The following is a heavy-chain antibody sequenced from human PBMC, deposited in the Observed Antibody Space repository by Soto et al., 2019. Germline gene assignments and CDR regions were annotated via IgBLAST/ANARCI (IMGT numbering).Heavy chain of an antibody. CDR3: AIGGSTWLEYFQH. CDR2: IYASGST. CDR1: RGSISSYY. Sequence: SETLSLTCTVSRGSISSYYWSWIRQPPGKGLEWIGYIYASGSTNYNPSLKSRITISVDTSKNQFSLKLSSVTAADTAVYYCAIGGSTWLEYFQHWGQGTLGTGSS. J-gene: IGHJ1*01. D-gene: IGHD6-13*01. V-gene: IGHV4-59*01.